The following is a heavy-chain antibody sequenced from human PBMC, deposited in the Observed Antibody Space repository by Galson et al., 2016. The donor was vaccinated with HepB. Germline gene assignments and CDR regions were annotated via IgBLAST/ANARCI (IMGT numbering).Heavy chain of an antibody. CDR1: GFTFTSYS. CDR2: IYPRDSDT. J-gene: IGHJ4*02. Sequence: QSGAEVKKPGESLKISCKGSGFTFTSYSIAWVRQMPGKGLEWMGIIYPRDSDTRYSPSFQGQVTFSADKSISTAYLQWSSLKASDSAMYYCARHHDIDFDFWGQGTLVTVSP. V-gene: IGHV5-51*01. D-gene: IGHD3-9*01. CDR3: ARHHDIDFDF.